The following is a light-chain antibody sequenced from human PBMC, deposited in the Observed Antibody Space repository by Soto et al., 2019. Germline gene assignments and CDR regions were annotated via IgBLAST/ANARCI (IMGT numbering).Light chain of an antibody. CDR1: SSDVGGYNY. CDR3: SSYTTTNTYV. Sequence: QAVVTQPASVSGSPGQSITISCTGTSSDVGGYNYVSWSQHHPGKAPKLMIYEVSHRPSGVSNRFSGSKSGNTASLTISGLQAEDEADYYCSSYTTTNTYVFGTGTKVTVL. CDR2: EVS. J-gene: IGLJ1*01. V-gene: IGLV2-14*01.